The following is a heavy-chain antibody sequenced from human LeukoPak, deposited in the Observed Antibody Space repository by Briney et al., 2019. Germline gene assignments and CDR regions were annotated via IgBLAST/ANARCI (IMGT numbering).Heavy chain of an antibody. J-gene: IGHJ4*02. V-gene: IGHV4-39*07. D-gene: IGHD3-10*01. CDR2: IYYSGST. Sequence: SETLSLTCTVSGGSISSSSYYWGWIRQPPGKGLEWIGSIYYSGSTYYNPSLKSRVTISVDTSKNQFSLKLSSVTAEDTAVYYCARDYYGSGSPSYYFDYWGQGTLVTVSS. CDR3: ARDYYGSGSPSYYFDY. CDR1: GGSISSSSYY.